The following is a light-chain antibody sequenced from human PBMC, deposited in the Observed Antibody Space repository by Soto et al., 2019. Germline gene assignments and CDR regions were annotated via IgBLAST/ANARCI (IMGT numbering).Light chain of an antibody. Sequence: IVLTQSPATLSLSPEERATLSCRASQSVSNYIVWYQQKPGQAPRLLIYDASIRATGIPARFSGSGSGTDFTLTISSLEPEDSAVYYCQQRYNWPPLTFGGGTTVEIK. J-gene: IGKJ4*01. CDR1: QSVSNY. CDR2: DAS. V-gene: IGKV3-11*01. CDR3: QQRYNWPPLT.